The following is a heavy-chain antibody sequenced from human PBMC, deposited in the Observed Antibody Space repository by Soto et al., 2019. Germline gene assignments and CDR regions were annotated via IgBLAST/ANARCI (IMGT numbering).Heavy chain of an antibody. CDR2: IKQDGSEK. D-gene: IGHD6-13*01. J-gene: IGHJ4*02. CDR1: GFNFSSYW. CDR3: ARDSWALLAAGIDY. V-gene: IGHV3-7*03. Sequence: PGGSLRLSCAASGFNFSSYWMSWVRQAPGKGLEWVANIKQDGSEKYYVDSVKGRFNISRDNAKNSLYLQMNSLRAEDTGVYYCARDSWALLAAGIDYWGQGTLVTVSS.